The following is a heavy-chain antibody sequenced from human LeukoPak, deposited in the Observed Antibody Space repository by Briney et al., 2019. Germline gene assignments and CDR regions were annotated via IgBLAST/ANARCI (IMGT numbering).Heavy chain of an antibody. CDR2: ISGSGGST. CDR3: AKDLRYYDRSGYDY. J-gene: IGHJ4*02. Sequence: GGSLRLSCAASGFTFSSYAMSWVRQAPGKGLEWVSAISGSGGSTYYADSVKGRFTISRDNSKNTLYLQMNSLRAEDTAVYYCAKDLRYYDRSGYDYWGQGTLVTVSS. CDR1: GFTFSSYA. V-gene: IGHV3-23*01. D-gene: IGHD3-22*01.